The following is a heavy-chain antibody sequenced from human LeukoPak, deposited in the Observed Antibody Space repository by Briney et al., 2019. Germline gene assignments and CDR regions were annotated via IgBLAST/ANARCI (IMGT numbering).Heavy chain of an antibody. J-gene: IGHJ6*02. CDR3: AREGYYYYGMDV. CDR2: IYHSGST. V-gene: IGHV4-30-2*01. Sequence: SQTLSLTCAVSGGSISSGGYSWSWIRQPPGKGLEWIGYIYHSGSTYYNPSLKSRVTISVDRSKNQFSLKLSPVTAADTAVYYCAREGYYYYGMDVWGQGTTVTVSS. CDR1: GGSISSGGYS.